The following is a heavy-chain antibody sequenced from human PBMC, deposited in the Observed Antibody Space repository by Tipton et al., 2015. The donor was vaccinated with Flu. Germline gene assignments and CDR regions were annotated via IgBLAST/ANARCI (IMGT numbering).Heavy chain of an antibody. D-gene: IGHD6-13*01. Sequence: TLSLTCTVSGGSVTTYYWTWIRQPPGKGLEWIGHISHNGRIDYNPSLKSRVTISIDMSKNEFSLRLTSVTAADTALYYCARDGGDYSTPYGLGVWGQGTPVSVSS. CDR3: ARDGGDYSTPYGLGV. CDR2: ISHNGRI. CDR1: GGSVTTYY. J-gene: IGHJ6*02. V-gene: IGHV4-59*02.